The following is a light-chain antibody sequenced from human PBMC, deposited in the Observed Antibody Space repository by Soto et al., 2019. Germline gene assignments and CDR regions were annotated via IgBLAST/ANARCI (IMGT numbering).Light chain of an antibody. CDR3: CSYSGSYTYG. Sequence: QSVLTQPRSVSASPGQSVTISCNGTSSDVGGYNYVSWYQQHPGKAPKLMIYDVSKRPSGVPDRFSGSKSGNTASLTISWLQAEDEADYYCCSYSGSYTYGFGTGTKVTVL. J-gene: IGLJ1*01. CDR1: SSDVGGYNY. V-gene: IGLV2-11*01. CDR2: DVS.